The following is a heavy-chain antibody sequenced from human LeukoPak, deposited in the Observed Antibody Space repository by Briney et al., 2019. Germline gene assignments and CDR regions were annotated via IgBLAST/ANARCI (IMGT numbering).Heavy chain of an antibody. D-gene: IGHD3-10*01. CDR3: ARSPRSGSYHSYFDY. Sequence: SETLSLTCTVSGGSISSSSYYWGWIRQPPGKGLEWIGSIYYSGSTYYNPSLKSRVTISVDTSKNQFSLKLSSVTAADTAVYYCARSPRSGSYHSYFDYWGQGTLVTVSS. CDR2: IYYSGST. CDR1: GGSISSSSYY. V-gene: IGHV4-39*07. J-gene: IGHJ4*02.